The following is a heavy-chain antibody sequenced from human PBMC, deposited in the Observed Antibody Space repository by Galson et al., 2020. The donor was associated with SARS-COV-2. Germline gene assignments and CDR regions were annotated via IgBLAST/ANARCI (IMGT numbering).Heavy chain of an antibody. D-gene: IGHD3-3*01. Sequence: GGSLRLSCAASGFTFSGSAMHWVRQASGKGLEWVGRIRSKANSYATAYAASVKGRFTISRDDSKNTAYLQMNSLKTEDTAVYYCTRHSTYYDFWSGSGPGGYYYYYMDVGGKGTTVTVSS. CDR2: IRSKANSYAT. CDR1: GFTFSGSA. CDR3: TRHSTYYDFWSGSGPGGYYYYYMDV. J-gene: IGHJ6*03. V-gene: IGHV3-73*01.